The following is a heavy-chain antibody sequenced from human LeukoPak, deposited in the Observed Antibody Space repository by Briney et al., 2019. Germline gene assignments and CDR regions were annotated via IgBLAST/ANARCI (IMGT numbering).Heavy chain of an antibody. CDR3: AKDPLGYSSGWDTDY. J-gene: IGHJ4*02. V-gene: IGHV3-23*01. CDR1: GFTFSSYA. CDR2: ISGSGGST. Sequence: GGSLRLSCAASGFTFSSYAMSWVRQAPGKGLEWVSAISGSGGSTYYADSVKGRFTISRDNSKNTLYLQMNSLRAEDTAVYYCAKDPLGYSSGWDTDYWGQGTLVTVSS. D-gene: IGHD6-19*01.